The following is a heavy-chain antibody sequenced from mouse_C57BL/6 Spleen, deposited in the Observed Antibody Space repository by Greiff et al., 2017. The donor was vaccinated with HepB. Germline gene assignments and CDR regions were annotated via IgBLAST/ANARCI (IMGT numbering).Heavy chain of an antibody. CDR1: GFTFSSYA. D-gene: IGHD3-1*01. V-gene: IGHV5-4*01. CDR2: ISDGGSYT. J-gene: IGHJ4*01. Sequence: EVKLVESGGGLVKPGGSLKLSCAASGFTFSSYAMSWVRQTPEKRLEWVATISDGGSYTYYPDNVKGRFTISRDNAKNNLYLQMSHLKSEDTAMYYCARDGASYAMDYWGQGTSVTVSS. CDR3: ARDGASYAMDY.